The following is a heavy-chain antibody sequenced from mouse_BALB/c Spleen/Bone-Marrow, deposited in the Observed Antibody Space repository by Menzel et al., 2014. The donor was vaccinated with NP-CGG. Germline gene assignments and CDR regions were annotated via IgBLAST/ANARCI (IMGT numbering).Heavy chain of an antibody. Sequence: EVRVVESGGGLVQPGGSLKLSCAVSGFDFSRYWMSWVRQAPGKGLEWIGEINPESSTINYTPSLKDKFIISRDNAKNALYLQMSKVRSEDAALYYCARLGYYGMMAFGGQGTSVTVSS. V-gene: IGHV4-1*02. CDR1: GFDFSRYW. J-gene: IGHJ4*01. CDR3: ARLGYYGMMAF. D-gene: IGHD1-1*01. CDR2: INPESSTI.